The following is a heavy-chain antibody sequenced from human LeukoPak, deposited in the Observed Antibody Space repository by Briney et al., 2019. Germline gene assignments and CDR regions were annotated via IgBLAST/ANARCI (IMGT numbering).Heavy chain of an antibody. CDR2: IRTSGSII. J-gene: IGHJ4*02. CDR3: ARYFGYF. Sequence: GGSLRLSCAASGFTFSNYKMNWVRQAPGKGLEWVSYIRTSGSIIYYSDSVKGRFTISRDNAKNSLYLQMNSLRAEDTAVYYCARYFGYFWGQGTLVTVSS. V-gene: IGHV3-48*03. D-gene: IGHD3-10*01. CDR1: GFTFSNYK.